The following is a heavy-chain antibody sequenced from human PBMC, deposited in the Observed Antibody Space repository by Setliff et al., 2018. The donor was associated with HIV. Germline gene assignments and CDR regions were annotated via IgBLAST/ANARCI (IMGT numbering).Heavy chain of an antibody. CDR3: ARVARMHPFDP. Sequence: PSETLSLTCTVSGGSISSHYWSWIRQPPGKGLERIGLIYYNGGTNYNSSLESRVTISVDRSKNQFSLKLTSVTAADTAVYYCARVARMHPFDPWGRGALVTVSS. CDR2: IYYNGGT. V-gene: IGHV4-59*11. CDR1: GGSISSHY. J-gene: IGHJ5*02.